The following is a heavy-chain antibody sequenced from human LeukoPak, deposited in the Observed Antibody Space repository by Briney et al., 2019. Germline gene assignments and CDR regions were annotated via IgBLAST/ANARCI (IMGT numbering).Heavy chain of an antibody. D-gene: IGHD6-13*01. V-gene: IGHV3-73*01. Sequence: GGSLRLSCAASGFTFSGSAMHWVRQASGKGLEWVGRIRSKANSYATTYAASVKGRSTISRDDSRNTAYLQMNSLKTEDTAVYYCTRRGIAAAPDDYWGQGTLVTVSS. CDR1: GFTFSGSA. CDR3: TRRGIAAAPDDY. J-gene: IGHJ4*02. CDR2: IRSKANSYAT.